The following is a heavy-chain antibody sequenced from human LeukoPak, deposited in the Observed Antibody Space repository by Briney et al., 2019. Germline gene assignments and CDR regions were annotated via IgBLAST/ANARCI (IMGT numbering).Heavy chain of an antibody. D-gene: IGHD6-13*01. CDR2: ISGSGGST. J-gene: IGHJ4*02. V-gene: IGHV3-23*01. CDR1: GFTFSSYG. Sequence: GGSLRLSCAASGFTFSSYGMHWVRQAPGKGLEWVSAISGSGGSTYYADSVKGRFTISRDNSKNTLYLQINSLRAEDTAVYYCAKDKYWYGYSGPAGNWGQGTLVTVSS. CDR3: AKDKYWYGYSGPAGN.